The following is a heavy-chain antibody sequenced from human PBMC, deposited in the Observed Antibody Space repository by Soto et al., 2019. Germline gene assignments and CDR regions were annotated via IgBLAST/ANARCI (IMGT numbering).Heavy chain of an antibody. D-gene: IGHD3-10*01. Sequence: SETLSLTCTVCGGSISTDYWWSWVRQPPGKGLEWIGEVHRSGTTNYIQSLKSRVTMSVDKSGNQVSLKLRSVTAADTAVYYCARLRRLAPVSTYYYHSMDVWGQGTTVTVSS. CDR2: VHRSGTT. J-gene: IGHJ6*02. CDR3: ARLRRLAPVSTYYYHSMDV. CDR1: GGSISTDYW. V-gene: IGHV4-4*02.